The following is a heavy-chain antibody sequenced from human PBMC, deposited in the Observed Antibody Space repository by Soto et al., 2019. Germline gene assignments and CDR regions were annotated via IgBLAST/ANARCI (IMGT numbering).Heavy chain of an antibody. Sequence: GGSLRLSCAASGFTFSSYGMHWVRQAPGKGLEWVAVISYDGSNKYYADSVKGRFTISRDNSKNTLYLQMNSLRAEDTAVYYCANLDDDSGWYPYFDYWGQGTLVTVSS. V-gene: IGHV3-30*18. CDR2: ISYDGSNK. CDR1: GFTFSSYG. J-gene: IGHJ4*02. CDR3: ANLDDDSGWYPYFDY. D-gene: IGHD6-19*01.